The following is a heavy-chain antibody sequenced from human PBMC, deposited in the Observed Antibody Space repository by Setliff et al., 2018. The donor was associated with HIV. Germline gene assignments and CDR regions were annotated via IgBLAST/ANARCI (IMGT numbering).Heavy chain of an antibody. CDR3: VRGHCNSDKCWYTWFDP. J-gene: IGHJ5*02. V-gene: IGHV1-18*01. D-gene: IGHD2-2*01. Sequence: ASVKVSCKASGYSLSTYAIFWVRQAHGQGLEWMGWIDSNNGNRNFAPMFRGRVTMTTDISTNTAYMEVRSLRSDDTAVYYCVRGHCNSDKCWYTWFDPWGQGTLVTVSS. CDR1: GYSLSTYA. CDR2: IDSNNGNR.